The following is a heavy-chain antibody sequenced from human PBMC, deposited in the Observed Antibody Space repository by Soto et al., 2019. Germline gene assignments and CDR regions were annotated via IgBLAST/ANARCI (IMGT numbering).Heavy chain of an antibody. V-gene: IGHV1-69*01. J-gene: IGHJ6*02. CDR1: GGPFSSYA. CDR3: ARDLRELGYCSGGSCYSWYYYGMDV. CDR2: VTPIFGTA. D-gene: IGHD2-15*01. Sequence: SVKVSCKASGGPFSSYAISWARQAPGQGLGWVGGVTPIFGTANYAQKFQGRVTITADESTSTAYMELSSLRSEDTAVYYCARDLRELGYCSGGSCYSWYYYGMDVWGQGTTVTVSS.